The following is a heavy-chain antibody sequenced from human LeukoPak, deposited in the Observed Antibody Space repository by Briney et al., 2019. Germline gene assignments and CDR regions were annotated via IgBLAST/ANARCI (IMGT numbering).Heavy chain of an antibody. V-gene: IGHV3-30*18. J-gene: IGHJ4*02. CDR3: AKGGGSGYINDY. Sequence: PGGALRLSCAASGFTFSSYGMHWVRQAPGKGPEGVAVISYDGSNKYYADSVKGRFTISRHNSKNTLYLQMNSLRAEDTAVYYCAKGGGSGYINDYWGQGTMVTVSS. D-gene: IGHD3-22*01. CDR2: ISYDGSNK. CDR1: GFTFSSYG.